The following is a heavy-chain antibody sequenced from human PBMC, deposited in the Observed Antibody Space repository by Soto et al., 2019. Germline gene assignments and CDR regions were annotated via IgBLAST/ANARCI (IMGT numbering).Heavy chain of an antibody. Sequence: ASGKVCCKASGYTFTSYGISWVRQAPGQGLEWMGWISAYNGNTNYAQKLQGRVTMTTDTSTSTAYMELRSLRSDDTAVYYCARGLGVAVAGTEGCMDGWGQGTTVTVSS. V-gene: IGHV1-18*04. CDR1: GYTFTSYG. J-gene: IGHJ6*02. CDR2: ISAYNGNT. CDR3: ARGLGVAVAGTEGCMDG. D-gene: IGHD6-19*01.